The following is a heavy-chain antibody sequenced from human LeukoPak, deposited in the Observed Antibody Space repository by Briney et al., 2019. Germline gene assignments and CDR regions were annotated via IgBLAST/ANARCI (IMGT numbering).Heavy chain of an antibody. D-gene: IGHD3-16*02. J-gene: IGHJ4*02. Sequence: EASVKVSCKVSGYTLTELSMRWVRQAPGKGLEWMGGFDPEDGETIYAQKFQGRVTMTEDTSTDTAYMELSSLRSEDTAVYYCATARITFGGVIVMPFDYWGQGTLVTVSS. CDR1: GYTLTELS. V-gene: IGHV1-24*01. CDR3: ATARITFGGVIVMPFDY. CDR2: FDPEDGET.